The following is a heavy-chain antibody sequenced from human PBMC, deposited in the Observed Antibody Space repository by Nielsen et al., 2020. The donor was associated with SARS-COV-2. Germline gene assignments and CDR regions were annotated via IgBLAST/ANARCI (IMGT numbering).Heavy chain of an antibody. D-gene: IGHD2-15*01. Sequence: SETLSLTCTVSGGSISSYYWSWIRQPPGKGLEWIGYIYYSGSTNYNPSLKSRVTISVDTSKNQFSLKLSSVTAADTAVYYCARGGYCSGGGCFPSWFDPWGQGTLVTVSS. J-gene: IGHJ5*02. CDR2: IYYSGST. V-gene: IGHV4-59*01. CDR1: GGSISSYY. CDR3: ARGGYCSGGGCFPSWFDP.